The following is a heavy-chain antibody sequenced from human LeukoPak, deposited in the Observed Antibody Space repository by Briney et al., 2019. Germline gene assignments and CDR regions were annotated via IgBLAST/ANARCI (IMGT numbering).Heavy chain of an antibody. CDR1: GYTFTSYA. D-gene: IGHD1-26*01. CDR3: ARDSGNYDILDY. V-gene: IGHV1-69*04. J-gene: IGHJ4*02. CDR2: IIPILGIA. Sequence: ASVKVSCKASGYTFTSYAISWVRQAPGQGLEWMGRIIPILGIANYAQKFQGRVTITADKSTSTAYMELSSLRSEDTAVYYCARDSGNYDILDYWGQGTLVTVSS.